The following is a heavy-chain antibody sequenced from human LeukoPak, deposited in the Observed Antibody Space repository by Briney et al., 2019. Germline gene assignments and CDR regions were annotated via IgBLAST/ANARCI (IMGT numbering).Heavy chain of an antibody. Sequence: GGSLRLSCAASGFTFSSYAMSWVRQAPGKGLEWVSGISGSDGSTYYADSVKGRFTISRDYSKNTLYVQMNSLRAEDTAVYYCARARGFCSGGSCYNPFDPWGQGTLVTVSS. CDR2: ISGSDGST. J-gene: IGHJ5*02. V-gene: IGHV3-23*01. CDR1: GFTFSSYA. CDR3: ARARGFCSGGSCYNPFDP. D-gene: IGHD2-15*01.